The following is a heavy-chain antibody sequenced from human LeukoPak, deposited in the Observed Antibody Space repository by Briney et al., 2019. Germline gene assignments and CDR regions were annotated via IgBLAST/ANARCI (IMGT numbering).Heavy chain of an antibody. CDR1: GVTVSNNF. CDR3: ARLGSSGSPNFDY. CDR2: IYGGGST. Sequence: GGSLILSCAASGVTVSNNFMSWVRQAPGKGLEWVSVIYGGGSTYYADSVKGRFTISRDTSKNTLYLQMNSLRAEDTAVYYCARLGSSGSPNFDYWGQGTLVTVSS. V-gene: IGHV3-53*01. D-gene: IGHD1-26*01. J-gene: IGHJ4*02.